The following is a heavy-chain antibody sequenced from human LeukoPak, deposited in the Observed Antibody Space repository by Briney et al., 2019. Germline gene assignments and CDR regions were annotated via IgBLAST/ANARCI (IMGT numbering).Heavy chain of an antibody. V-gene: IGHV4-39*01. CDR3: ARQADFALVEMATIMFDY. CDR1: GGSISTSSYY. Sequence: SETLSLTCTVSGGSISTSSYYWGWIRQPPGKGLVWIGSLYHTGSTYYNPSLKSRVNISVDTSKNQFSLKLNSVTAADTAVYYCARQADFALVEMATIMFDYWGQGTLVTVSS. CDR2: LYHTGST. J-gene: IGHJ4*02. D-gene: IGHD5-24*01.